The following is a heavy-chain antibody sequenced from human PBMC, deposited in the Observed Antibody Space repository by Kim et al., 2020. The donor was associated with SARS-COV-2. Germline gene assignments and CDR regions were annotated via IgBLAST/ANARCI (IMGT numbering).Heavy chain of an antibody. CDR3: AKSYYGSGSYLDY. V-gene: IGHV1-69*13. CDR1: GGTFSSYA. CDR2: IIPIFGTA. D-gene: IGHD3-10*01. J-gene: IGHJ4*02. Sequence: SVKVSCKASGGTFSSYAISWVRQAPGQGLEWMGGIIPIFGTANYAQKFQGRVTITADESTSTAYMELSSLRSEDTAVYYCAKSYYGSGSYLDYWGQGTLVTVSS.